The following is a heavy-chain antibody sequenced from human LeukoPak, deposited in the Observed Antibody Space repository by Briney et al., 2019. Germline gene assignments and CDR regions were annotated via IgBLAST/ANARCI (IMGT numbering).Heavy chain of an antibody. CDR2: IIPTFGTA. Sequence: ASVKVSCKASGGTFSSYAISWVRQAPGQGLEWMGGIIPTFGTANYAQKFQGRVTITADKSTSTAYMELSSLRSEDTAVYYCARVRNDAAAGPLYYYYYGMDVWGKGTTVTVSS. V-gene: IGHV1-69*06. D-gene: IGHD6-13*01. CDR1: GGTFSSYA. CDR3: ARVRNDAAAGPLYYYYYGMDV. J-gene: IGHJ6*04.